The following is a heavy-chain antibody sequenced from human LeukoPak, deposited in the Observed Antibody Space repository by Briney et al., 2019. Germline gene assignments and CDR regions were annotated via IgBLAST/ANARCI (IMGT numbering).Heavy chain of an antibody. CDR2: INGLGTAT. CDR3: ASVFDS. V-gene: IGHV3-74*01. J-gene: IGHJ4*02. Sequence: GGSLRLSCAGSGWMHWVRQAPGKGLVWVSGINGLGTATYYADSVKGRFTISRDNAKNTASLQMNSLSAEDTAVYYCASVFDSWGQGFLVIVSS. CDR1: GW.